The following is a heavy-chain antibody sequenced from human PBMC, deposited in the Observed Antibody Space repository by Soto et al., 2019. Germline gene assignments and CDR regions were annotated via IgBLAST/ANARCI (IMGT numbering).Heavy chain of an antibody. J-gene: IGHJ5*02. V-gene: IGHV3-15*01. CDR2: IKSKTDGGTT. D-gene: IGHD6-13*01. CDR3: LRDRKRAAAAFSWFDP. Sequence: GGSLRLSCAASGFTFSNAWMSWVRQAPGKGLEWVGRIKSKTDGGTTDYAAPVKGRFTISRDDSKNTLYLQMNSLKTEDTAVYYCLRDRKRAAAAFSWFDPWGQGTLVTVSS. CDR1: GFTFSNAW.